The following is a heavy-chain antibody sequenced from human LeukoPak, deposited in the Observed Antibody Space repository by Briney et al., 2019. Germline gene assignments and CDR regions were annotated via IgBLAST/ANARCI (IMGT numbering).Heavy chain of an antibody. CDR1: GFTFSNNA. J-gene: IGHJ4*02. CDR2: ISSSGDNT. D-gene: IGHD6-19*01. CDR3: ARRGWLVNFDY. V-gene: IGHV3-23*01. Sequence: GGSLRLSCAASGFTFSNNAMSWVRQAPGKGLEWVSSISSSGDNTHYADSVKGRFTISRDNSKDTLYLQMNTLRAEDTTIYYCARRGWLVNFDYWGQGTLVTVSS.